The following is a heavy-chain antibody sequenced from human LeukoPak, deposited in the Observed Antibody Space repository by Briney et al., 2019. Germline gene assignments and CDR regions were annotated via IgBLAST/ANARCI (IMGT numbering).Heavy chain of an antibody. CDR3: TAGYGNSDFDY. V-gene: IGHV3-66*01. Sequence: GGSLRLSCAASGFTVSSNYMSWVRQAPGKGLEWVSVIYSGGSTYYADSVKGRFTISRDNSKNTLYLQMNSLKTEDTGVYFCTAGYGNSDFDYWGQGTLVTVSS. D-gene: IGHD5-18*01. CDR1: GFTVSSNY. CDR2: IYSGGST. J-gene: IGHJ4*02.